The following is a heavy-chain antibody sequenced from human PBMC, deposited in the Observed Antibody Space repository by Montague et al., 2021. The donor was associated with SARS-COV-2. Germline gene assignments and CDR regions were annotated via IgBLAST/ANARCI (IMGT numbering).Heavy chain of an antibody. CDR1: GFTFSSYD. CDR2: ISYDGSNK. J-gene: IGHJ4*02. Sequence: SLRLSCAASGFTFSSYDMHWVRQAPGKGLEWVAVISYDGSNKYYADSVKGRFTISRDNSKNTLYLQMNSLRAEDTAVHYCARLLPDGTVVATDIPFDSWGQGTLVTVSS. D-gene: IGHD2-21*02. V-gene: IGHV3-30*03. CDR3: ARLLPDGTVVATDIPFDS.